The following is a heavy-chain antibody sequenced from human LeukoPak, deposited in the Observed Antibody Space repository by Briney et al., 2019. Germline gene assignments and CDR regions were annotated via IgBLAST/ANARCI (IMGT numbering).Heavy chain of an antibody. CDR3: ARLNKNDSGSYRFGKKKRGYMDV. Sequence: SETLSLTCTVSGYSISSGYYWGWIRQPPGKGLEWIGYMYYSGSINYNPSLKSRVTISVDTSKSQFSLKLRSVTAADTAVYYCARLNKNDSGSYRFGKKKRGYMDVWGKGTTVTISS. D-gene: IGHD3-10*01. CDR2: MYYSGSI. J-gene: IGHJ6*03. V-gene: IGHV4-38-2*02. CDR1: GYSISSGYY.